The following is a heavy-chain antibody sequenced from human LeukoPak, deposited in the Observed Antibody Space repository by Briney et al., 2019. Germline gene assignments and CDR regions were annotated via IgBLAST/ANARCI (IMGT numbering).Heavy chain of an antibody. Sequence: SQTLSLTCAVSGGSISSGGYSWSWIRQPPGKGLEWIGYIYHSGSTYYNPSLKSRVTISVDRSKNQFSLKLSSVTAADTAVCYCASTSIAAAGTRPFDYWGQGTLVTVSS. D-gene: IGHD6-13*01. CDR2: IYHSGST. J-gene: IGHJ4*01. CDR1: GGSISSGGYS. CDR3: ASTSIAAAGTRPFDY. V-gene: IGHV4-30-2*01.